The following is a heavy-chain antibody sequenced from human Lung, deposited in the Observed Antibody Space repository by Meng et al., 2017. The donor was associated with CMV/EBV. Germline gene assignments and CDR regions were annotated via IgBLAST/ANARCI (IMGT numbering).Heavy chain of an antibody. Sequence: GGSLRLSCAASGFTVSSNYMSWVRQAPGKGLEWVSVIYSGGSTYYADSVKGRFTISRDNSKNTLYLQMNSLRAEDTAVYYCARGRGSSWYDFVYWGQGTLVTVSS. J-gene: IGHJ4*02. V-gene: IGHV3-53*01. CDR1: GFTVSSNY. CDR3: ARGRGSSWYDFVY. D-gene: IGHD6-13*01. CDR2: IYSGGST.